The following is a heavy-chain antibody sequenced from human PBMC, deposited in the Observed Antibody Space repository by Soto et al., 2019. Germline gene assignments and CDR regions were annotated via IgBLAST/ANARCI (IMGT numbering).Heavy chain of an antibody. CDR1: GGTFSSYA. Sequence: VQLVQSGAEVKKPGSSVKVSCKASGGTFSSYAMSWVRQAPGKGLEWVSAISGSGGSTYYADSVKGRFTISRDNSKNTLYLQMNSLRAEDTAVYYCAKAVSRGWDFDYWGQGTLVTVSS. CDR3: AKAVSRGWDFDY. D-gene: IGHD6-19*01. CDR2: ISGSGGST. V-gene: IGHV3-23*04. J-gene: IGHJ4*02.